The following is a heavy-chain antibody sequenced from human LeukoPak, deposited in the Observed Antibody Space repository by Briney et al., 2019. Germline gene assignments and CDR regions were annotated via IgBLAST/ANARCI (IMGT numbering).Heavy chain of an antibody. D-gene: IGHD5-18*01. V-gene: IGHV3-21*01. J-gene: IGHJ4*02. CDR3: ARDFRNSYGPTSYYFDY. CDR2: ITVSSSYI. Sequence: GGSLRLSCAASGFNFNDYSMNWVRQAPGKGLEWVSSITVSSSYIYYADSVKGRFTISRDNAKNSLYLQMNSLRAEDTAVYYCARDFRNSYGPTSYYFDYWGQGTLVTVSS. CDR1: GFNFNDYS.